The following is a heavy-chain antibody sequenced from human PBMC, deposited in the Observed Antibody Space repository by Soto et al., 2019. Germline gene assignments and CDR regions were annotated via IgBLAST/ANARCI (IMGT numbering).Heavy chain of an antibody. CDR2: IYYSGST. CDR1: GGSISSYY. CDR3: ARAYDILTGYYEPSFDP. D-gene: IGHD3-9*01. V-gene: IGHV4-59*01. J-gene: IGHJ5*02. Sequence: SETLSLTCTVSGGSISSYYWSWIRQPPGKGLEWIGYIYYSGSTNYNPSLKSRVTISVDTSKNQFSLKLSSVTAADTAVYYCARAYDILTGYYEPSFDPWGQGTLVTVSS.